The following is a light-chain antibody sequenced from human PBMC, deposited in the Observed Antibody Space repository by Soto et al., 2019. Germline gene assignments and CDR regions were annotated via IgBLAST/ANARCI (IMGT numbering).Light chain of an antibody. J-gene: IGLJ2*01. CDR2: DAS. CDR1: RSDVGSFNF. CDR3: CSYAGSATLV. Sequence: QSVLTQPASVSGSPGQSITISCTGTRSDVGSFNFVSWYQQHPGKAPKLMIYDASKRPSGVSNRFSGSKSGNTASLTIYGLQAEDEAEYFCCSYAGSATLVFGGGTKLTVL. V-gene: IGLV2-23*01.